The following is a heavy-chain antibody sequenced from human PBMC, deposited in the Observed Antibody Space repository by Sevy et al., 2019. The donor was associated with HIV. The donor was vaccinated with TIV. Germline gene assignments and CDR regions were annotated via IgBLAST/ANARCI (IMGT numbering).Heavy chain of an antibody. CDR3: ARDDDGIVATPGDNWFDP. J-gene: IGHJ5*02. Sequence: ASVKVSCKASGYTFTSYGISWVRQAPGQGLEWMGWISAYNGNTNYAQKLQGRVTMTTDTSTSTAYMELRSLRSDDTVVYYCARDDDGIVATPGDNWFDPWGQGTLVTVSS. CDR2: ISAYNGNT. CDR1: GYTFTSYG. V-gene: IGHV1-18*01. D-gene: IGHD5-12*01.